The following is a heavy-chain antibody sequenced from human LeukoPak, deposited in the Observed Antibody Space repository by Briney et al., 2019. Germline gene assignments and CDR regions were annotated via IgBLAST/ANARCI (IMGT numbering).Heavy chain of an antibody. CDR3: AREDCSGGSCYGRANWFDP. Sequence: EASVKVSCKASGYNFTGYYMHWVRQAPGQGLEWMGWINPNSGGTNYAQKFQGRVTMTRDTSISTAYLELSRLRSDDTAVYYCAREDCSGGSCYGRANWFDPWGQGTLVTVSS. CDR2: INPNSGGT. V-gene: IGHV1-2*02. J-gene: IGHJ5*02. D-gene: IGHD2-15*01. CDR1: GYNFTGYY.